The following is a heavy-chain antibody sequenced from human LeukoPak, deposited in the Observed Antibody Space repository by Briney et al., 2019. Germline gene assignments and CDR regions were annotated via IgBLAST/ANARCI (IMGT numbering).Heavy chain of an antibody. CDR1: GSTFVSYG. CDR3: ARSGRTVTTHFDY. CDR2: IGADNANT. Sequence: GASVKVSCKASGSTFVSYGISWVRQAPGQGLEWMGWIGADNANTNYAQKLQGRVTMTTDTSTNTAYMELRSLTSDDTAVYFCARSGRTVTTHFDYWGQGTLVTVSS. V-gene: IGHV1-18*01. J-gene: IGHJ4*02. D-gene: IGHD4-17*01.